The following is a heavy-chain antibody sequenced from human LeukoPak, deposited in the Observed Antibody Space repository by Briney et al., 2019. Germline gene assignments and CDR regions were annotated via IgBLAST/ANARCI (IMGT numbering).Heavy chain of an antibody. V-gene: IGHV2-70*11. J-gene: IGHJ4*02. Sequence: SGPTLVKPTQTLTLTCSFSGFSLTSSGVSVGWIRQPPGKALEWLARIDWDDDKYYSTSLKTRLTISKDTSKNQVVLTMTNMDPVDTATYYCARMVTAFLDFDYWGQGTLVTVSS. D-gene: IGHD2-21*02. CDR3: ARMVTAFLDFDY. CDR2: IDWDDDK. CDR1: GFSLTSSGVS.